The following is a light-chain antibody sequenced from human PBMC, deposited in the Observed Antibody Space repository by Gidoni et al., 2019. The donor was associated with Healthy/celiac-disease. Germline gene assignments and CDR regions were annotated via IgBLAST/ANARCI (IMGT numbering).Light chain of an antibody. J-gene: IGKJ2*01. CDR3: QQYGSSPYT. CDR1: QSVSSSY. V-gene: IGKV3-20*01. CDR2: GAS. Sequence: EIVLTQSPGTLSLSPGERATLSCRASQSVSSSYLAWYQQKTGQAPRLLIYGASSRATGIPDRFSGSGSGTDVNITISRLEPEDFAVYYCQQYGSSPYTFGQGTKLEIK.